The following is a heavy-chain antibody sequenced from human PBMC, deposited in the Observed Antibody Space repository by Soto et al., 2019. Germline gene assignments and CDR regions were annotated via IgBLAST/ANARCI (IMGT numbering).Heavy chain of an antibody. Sequence: GGSLRLSCAASGFSFSSYEMNWVRQAPGKGLEWVSAISDGGDTTYYADSVKGRFTISRDNSKNTLYLQMDSLRAEDTAVYYCAKNRGIIMIVESRGQGTLVTVSS. CDR2: ISDGGDTT. D-gene: IGHD3-22*01. J-gene: IGHJ4*02. CDR1: GFSFSSYE. CDR3: AKNRGIIMIVES. V-gene: IGHV3-23*01.